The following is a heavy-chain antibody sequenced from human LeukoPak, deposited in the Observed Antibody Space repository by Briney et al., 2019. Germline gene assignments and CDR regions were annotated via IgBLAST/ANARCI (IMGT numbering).Heavy chain of an antibody. CDR3: ARDVTGGYFDY. D-gene: IGHD2-8*02. Sequence: PSETLSRTXTVSGGSISSYYWSWIWQPAGKGLEWNGRIYTSGSTNYNPSLKSRVTMSVDTSKNQFSLKLSSVTAADTAVYYCARDVTGGYFDYWGQGTLVTVSS. CDR2: IYTSGST. J-gene: IGHJ4*02. CDR1: GGSISSYY. V-gene: IGHV4-4*07.